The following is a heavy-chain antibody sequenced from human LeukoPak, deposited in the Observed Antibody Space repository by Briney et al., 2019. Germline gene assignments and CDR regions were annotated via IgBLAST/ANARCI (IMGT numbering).Heavy chain of an antibody. D-gene: IGHD2-2*01. CDR2: IIPIFGTA. Sequence: SVKVSCKASGGTFSSYAISWVRQAPGQGLEWMGGIIPIFGTANYAQKFQGRVTITADKSTSTAYMELSSLRSEDTAVYYCARGGDCSSTSCYSYFDYWGQGTLVTVSS. V-gene: IGHV1-69*06. CDR1: GGTFSSYA. CDR3: ARGGDCSSTSCYSYFDY. J-gene: IGHJ4*02.